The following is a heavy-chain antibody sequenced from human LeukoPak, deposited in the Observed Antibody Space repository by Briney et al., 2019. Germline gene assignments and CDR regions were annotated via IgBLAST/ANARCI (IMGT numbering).Heavy chain of an antibody. Sequence: GGSLRLSCAASGFTFSSYEMSWVRQAPGKGLEWVANIKQDGSEKYYVGSVRGRFTISRDNAKNSLYLQMNSLRAEDTALYYCARVYYYYDSSGFDYWGQGTLVTVSS. J-gene: IGHJ4*02. D-gene: IGHD3-22*01. CDR2: IKQDGSEK. V-gene: IGHV3-7*03. CDR3: ARVYYYYDSSGFDY. CDR1: GFTFSSYE.